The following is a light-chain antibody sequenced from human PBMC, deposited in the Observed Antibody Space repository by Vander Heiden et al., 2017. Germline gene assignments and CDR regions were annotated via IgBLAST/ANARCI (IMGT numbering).Light chain of an antibody. CDR1: SSNIGRNY. J-gene: IGLJ2*01. V-gene: IGLV1-51*02. Sequence: QSVVPHPPSVSAAPGQKVSISCSGGSSNIGRNYVSWYLHVPGTAPKLLIHENNKRPSGIPDRFSASKSGTSATLGISGLQPGDEADYYCATWDTDLTAVVFGGGTKLTVL. CDR2: ENN. CDR3: ATWDTDLTAVV.